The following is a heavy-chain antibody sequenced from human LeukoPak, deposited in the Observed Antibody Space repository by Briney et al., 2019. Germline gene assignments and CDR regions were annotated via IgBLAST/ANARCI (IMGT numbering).Heavy chain of an antibody. Sequence: GASVKVSCKASGYTFTSYYMHWVRQAPGQGLEWMGIINPSGGSTSYAQKFQGRVTMTRDTSTSTVYMELSSLGSEDTAVYYCARGGGDSSGYYYVPFDYWGQGTLVTVSS. CDR2: INPSGGST. V-gene: IGHV1-46*01. D-gene: IGHD3-22*01. CDR3: ARGGGDSSGYYYVPFDY. J-gene: IGHJ4*02. CDR1: GYTFTSYY.